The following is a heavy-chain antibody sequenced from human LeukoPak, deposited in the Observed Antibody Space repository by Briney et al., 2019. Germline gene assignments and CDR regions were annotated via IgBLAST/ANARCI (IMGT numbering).Heavy chain of an antibody. J-gene: IGHJ5*02. Sequence: SETLSLTCTVSGGSISSSSYYWGWLRPPPGKGLEWVVSIYYSGSTYFNPSLKSRVTISVATSKNQFTLQLSSVTAADTAVNYCARHKGYCTNGVCSSGFDPGGQGTLVTVSA. D-gene: IGHD2-8*01. V-gene: IGHV4-39*01. CDR3: ARHKGYCTNGVCSSGFDP. CDR1: GGSISSSSYY. CDR2: IYYSGST.